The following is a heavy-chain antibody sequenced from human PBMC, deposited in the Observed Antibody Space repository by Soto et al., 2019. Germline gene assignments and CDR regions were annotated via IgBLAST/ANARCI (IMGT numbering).Heavy chain of an antibody. D-gene: IGHD1-26*01. CDR3: ARSSGIVGATTGLDY. J-gene: IGHJ4*02. V-gene: IGHV3-21*01. CDR1: GFTFSTYS. Sequence: GGSLRLSCAASGFTFSTYSMNWVRQAPGKGLEWVSSISRSSGYIYYADSVKGRFTISRDNAKNSLYLQMNSLRAEDTALYYCARSSGIVGATTGLDYWGQGTLVTVSS. CDR2: ISRSSGYI.